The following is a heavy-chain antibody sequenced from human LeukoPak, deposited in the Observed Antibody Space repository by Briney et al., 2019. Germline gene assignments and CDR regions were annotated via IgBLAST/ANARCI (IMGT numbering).Heavy chain of an antibody. CDR2: ISAYNGNT. D-gene: IGHD4-17*01. CDR3: ARSPDYGDYPYFFDY. CDR1: GYNFISYG. J-gene: IGHJ4*02. V-gene: IGHV1-18*01. Sequence: ASVKESCKASGYNFISYGSIWLGQAPAQGLEGMGWISAYNGNTNYAQKLQGRVTMTPDTSTSTAYMELRSLRSDDTAVYSCARSPDYGDYPYFFDYWGQGTLVTVSS.